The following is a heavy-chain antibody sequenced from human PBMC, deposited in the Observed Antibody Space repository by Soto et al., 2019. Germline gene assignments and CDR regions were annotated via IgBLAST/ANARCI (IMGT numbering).Heavy chain of an antibody. CDR1: GYTFTSYD. CDR2: MNPNSGNT. CDR3: ARVNSVGWLVQGGPWAFES. D-gene: IGHD6-19*01. V-gene: IGHV1-8*01. Sequence: ASVQVSCKASGYTFTSYDINWVRQATGQGLEWMGWMNPNSGNTGYAQKFQGRVTMTRNTSISTAYMELSSLRSEDTAVYYCARVNSVGWLVQGGPWAFESWGQGTMVTV. J-gene: IGHJ3*02.